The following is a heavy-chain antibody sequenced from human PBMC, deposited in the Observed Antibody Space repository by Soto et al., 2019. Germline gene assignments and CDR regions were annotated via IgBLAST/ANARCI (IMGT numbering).Heavy chain of an antibody. CDR2: ISSSSSYI. D-gene: IGHD4-17*01. Sequence: GGSLRLSCVASGFTFSSYSMNWVRQAPGKGLEWVSSISSSSSYIYYADSVKGRFTISRDNAKNSLYLQMNSLRAEDTAVYYCARGRGDYSFDYWGQGTLVTVSS. V-gene: IGHV3-21*01. CDR3: ARGRGDYSFDY. CDR1: GFTFSSYS. J-gene: IGHJ4*02.